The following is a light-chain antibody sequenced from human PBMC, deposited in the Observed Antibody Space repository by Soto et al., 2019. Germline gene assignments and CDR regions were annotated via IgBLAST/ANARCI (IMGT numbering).Light chain of an antibody. V-gene: IGLV2-8*01. CDR2: EVN. J-gene: IGLJ1*01. CDR3: SLYAGCRNV. Sequence: QCVLAQPPSASVSPGQLVAISWTGTRSEFGGYNYAPSYQQHPGEAPTLLINEVNKRRFGIPDRFSGSTSANTTSLTVSGLQAEDTADHHCSLYAGCRNVFGTRTKLTVL. CDR1: RSEFGGYNY.